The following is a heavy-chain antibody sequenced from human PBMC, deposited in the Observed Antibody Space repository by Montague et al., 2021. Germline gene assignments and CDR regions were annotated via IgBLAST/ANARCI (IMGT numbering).Heavy chain of an antibody. V-gene: IGHV3-74*01. D-gene: IGHD1-26*01. CDR1: GFTFSNYW. Sequence: SLRLSCAASGFTFSNYWMHWVRQAPGKGLVWVSHIKYDGSRTGYADSVEGRFTISRDNSKNTLYLQMNSLRAEDTALFYCARDPRWEYDAFDIWGQGTMVTVSS. J-gene: IGHJ3*02. CDR2: IKYDGSRT. CDR3: ARDPRWEYDAFDI.